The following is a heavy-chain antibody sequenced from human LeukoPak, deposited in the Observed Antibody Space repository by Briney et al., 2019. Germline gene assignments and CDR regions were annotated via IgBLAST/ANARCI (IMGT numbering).Heavy chain of an antibody. D-gene: IGHD3-3*01. V-gene: IGHV1-46*01. CDR1: GYTFTSYY. Sequence: ASVKVSCKASGYTFTSYYMHWVRQAPGQGLEWMGIINPSGGSTSYAQKFQGRVTMTRDTSTSTVYMELSSLRSEDTAVYYCARAEYDFWSGYSYRPWGQGTLVTVSS. CDR3: ARAEYDFWSGYSYRP. CDR2: INPSGGST. J-gene: IGHJ5*02.